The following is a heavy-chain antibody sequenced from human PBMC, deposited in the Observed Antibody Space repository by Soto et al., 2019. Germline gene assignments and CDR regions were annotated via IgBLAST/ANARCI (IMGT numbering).Heavy chain of an antibody. CDR1: GNSISTTNW. Sequence: QVELQESGPGLVKSSGTLSLTCVVSGNSISTTNWWSWVRQSPGKGLEWIGEIYHSGSTNYNPSLKSRVTISVDKSKNQFSLKLSSVTAADTAVYYCARDVGYHYDGSPSGQFDFWGQGTLVTVSS. D-gene: IGHD3-22*01. J-gene: IGHJ4*02. CDR2: IYHSGST. CDR3: ARDVGYHYDGSPSGQFDF. V-gene: IGHV4-4*02.